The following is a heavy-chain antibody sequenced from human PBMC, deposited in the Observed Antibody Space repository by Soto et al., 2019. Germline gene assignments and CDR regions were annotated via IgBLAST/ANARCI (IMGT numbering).Heavy chain of an antibody. J-gene: IGHJ4*02. V-gene: IGHV1-18*01. D-gene: IGHD3-9*01. Sequence: QVQLVQSGTDVKKPGASVKVSCKASGYTFSNYAISWVRQAPGQGLEWVGWINPYTGNTNYEQKLHGRVTMTADTSTSTAHMELRSLRSDDTAVYFCARSRNYEILTAYSPDFDYWGQGTLVTVSS. CDR1: GYTFSNYA. CDR2: INPYTGNT. CDR3: ARSRNYEILTAYSPDFDY.